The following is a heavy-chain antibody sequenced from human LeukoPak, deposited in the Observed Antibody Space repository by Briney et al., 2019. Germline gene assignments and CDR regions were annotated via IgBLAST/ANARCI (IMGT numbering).Heavy chain of an antibody. Sequence: GGSLRLSCAASGFTVSSNYMSWVRQAPGKGLEWVSVIYSGGSTYYADSVKGRFTISRDNSKNTLYLQMNSLRAEDTAVYYCASGSHYDSSGYPHDAFDIWDQGTMVTVSS. CDR2: IYSGGST. D-gene: IGHD3-22*01. CDR1: GFTVSSNY. V-gene: IGHV3-66*01. J-gene: IGHJ3*02. CDR3: ASGSHYDSSGYPHDAFDI.